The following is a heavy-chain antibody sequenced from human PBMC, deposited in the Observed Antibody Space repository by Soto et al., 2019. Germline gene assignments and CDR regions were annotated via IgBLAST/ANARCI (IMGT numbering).Heavy chain of an antibody. J-gene: IGHJ4*02. D-gene: IGHD1-7*01. CDR1: GFTFSRYD. Sequence: EVQLAESGGGMVQPGGSLRLSCVASGFTFSRYDMHWVRQAPGKGLEYVSSISSNGGTTYYGNSVKGRFTISSDNCKNTLYLHMDSLRAEDMAVYYCVRRVSGNYDYGGQGTLVTVSS. CDR3: VRRVSGNYDY. V-gene: IGHV3-64*01. CDR2: ISSNGGTT.